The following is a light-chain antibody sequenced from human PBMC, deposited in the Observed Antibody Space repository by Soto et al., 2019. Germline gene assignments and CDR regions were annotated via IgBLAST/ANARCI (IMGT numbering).Light chain of an antibody. J-gene: IGKJ1*01. CDR3: QQYGSSPWT. CDR1: QSVSSN. V-gene: IGKV3-15*01. Sequence: EIVMTQSPATLSVSPGERATLSCRASQSVSSNLAWYQQKPGQAPRLLMYGTSTRATGIPPRFSGSGSGTDFTLTISRLEPEDSAVYYCQQYGSSPWTFGQGTKVDIK. CDR2: GTS.